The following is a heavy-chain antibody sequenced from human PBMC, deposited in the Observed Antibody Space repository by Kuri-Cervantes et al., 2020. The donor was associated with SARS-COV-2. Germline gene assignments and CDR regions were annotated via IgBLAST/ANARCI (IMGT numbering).Heavy chain of an antibody. V-gene: IGHV4-59*01. D-gene: IGHD3-3*01. J-gene: IGHJ4*02. Sequence: GSLRLSCTVSGGSISSYYWSWIRQPPGKGLEWIGYIYYSGSTNYNPSLKSRVTISVDTSKNQFSLKLSSVTAADTAVYYCARGSNYDFRSGYSTFDYWGQGTLVTVSS. CDR3: ARGSNYDFRSGYSTFDY. CDR2: IYYSGST. CDR1: GGSISSYY.